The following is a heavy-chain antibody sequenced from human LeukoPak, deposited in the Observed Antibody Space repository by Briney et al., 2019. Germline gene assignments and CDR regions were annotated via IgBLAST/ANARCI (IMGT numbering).Heavy chain of an antibody. J-gene: IGHJ4*02. V-gene: IGHV3-30*02. D-gene: IGHD3-10*01. CDR3: AKDLYVGGSGSYYDPFDY. CDR2: IRHDGSNE. CDR1: GFMFSTYG. Sequence: GGSLRLSCAASGFMFSTYGMHWVRQAPGKGLEWVAFIRHDGSNEYYTDSVKGRFTISRDNSKNTLYLQMNSLRAEDTAVYYCAKDLYVGGSGSYYDPFDYWGQGTLVTVSS.